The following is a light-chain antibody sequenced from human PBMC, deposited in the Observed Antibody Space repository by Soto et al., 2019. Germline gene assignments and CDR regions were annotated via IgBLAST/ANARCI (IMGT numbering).Light chain of an antibody. CDR1: QRVSSSY. J-gene: IGKJ4*01. CDR3: QQYGGSPLT. Sequence: EIVLTQSPGTLSLSPGERATLSCRASQRVSSSYLAWYQQKPGQAPRLLIYGASSRATGIPDRFSGSGSGTDFTLTISRLEPEEFAVYYCQQYGGSPLTFGGGTKVEIK. CDR2: GAS. V-gene: IGKV3-20*01.